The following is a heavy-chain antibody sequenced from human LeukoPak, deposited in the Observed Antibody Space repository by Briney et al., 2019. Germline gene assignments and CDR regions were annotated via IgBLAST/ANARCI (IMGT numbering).Heavy chain of an antibody. CDR1: GLTFSSYS. CDR3: ASDKYYALDY. V-gene: IGHV3-48*02. CDR2: ITCNGSNT. Sequence: GGSPGLSCAASGLTFSSYSMNWVRQAPGKGLEWVSYITCNGSNTYYADSVKGRFTISRDNAKNSQYLQMNSLKDEDTAVYYCASDKYYALDYWGQGTLVT. D-gene: IGHD3-3*01. J-gene: IGHJ4*02.